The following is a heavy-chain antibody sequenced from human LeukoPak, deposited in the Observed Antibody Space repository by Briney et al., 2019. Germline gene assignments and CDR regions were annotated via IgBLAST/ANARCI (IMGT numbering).Heavy chain of an antibody. CDR3: ARGVPTSNWFDP. CDR1: GGSFSGYY. CDR2: INHSGST. D-gene: IGHD1-1*01. V-gene: IGHV4-34*01. Sequence: TLSLTCAVYGGSFSGYYWSWIRQPPGKGLEWIGEINHSGSTNYNPSLKSRVTISVDTSKNQFSLKLSSVTAADTAVYYCARGVPTSNWFDPWGQGTLVTVSS. J-gene: IGHJ5*02.